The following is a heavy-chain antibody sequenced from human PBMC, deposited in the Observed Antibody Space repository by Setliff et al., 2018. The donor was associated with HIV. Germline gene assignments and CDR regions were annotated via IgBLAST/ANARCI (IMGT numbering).Heavy chain of an antibody. CDR3: ARVVPDSSGYWPLVGGYYFDY. Sequence: SETLSLTCTVSGGSISSIDYYWSWIRQPPGKGLEWIGYIYYSGSTYYNPSLKSRVTISVDTSKNQFSLKLSSVTAADTAVYYCARVVPDSSGYWPLVGGYYFDYWGQGTLVTVSS. J-gene: IGHJ4*02. CDR1: GGSISSIDYY. CDR2: IYYSGST. V-gene: IGHV4-30-4*08. D-gene: IGHD3-22*01.